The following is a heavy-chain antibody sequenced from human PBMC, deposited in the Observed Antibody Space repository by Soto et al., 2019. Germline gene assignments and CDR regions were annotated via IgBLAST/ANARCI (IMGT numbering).Heavy chain of an antibody. J-gene: IGHJ4*02. CDR1: GFTFSSYA. V-gene: IGHV3-23*01. D-gene: IGHD1-1*01. Sequence: GGSLRLSCAASGFTFSSYAMSWVRQAPGKGLEWVSTISGSGDSTYHADSVKGRFTISRDNSKNTLYLQMNSLRAEDTAVYYCANGIVTFDYWGQGTLVTISS. CDR2: ISGSGDST. CDR3: ANGIVTFDY.